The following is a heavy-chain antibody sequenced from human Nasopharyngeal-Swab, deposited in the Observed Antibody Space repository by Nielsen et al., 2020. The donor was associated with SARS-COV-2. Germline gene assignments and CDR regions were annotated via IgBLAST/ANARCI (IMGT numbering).Heavy chain of an antibody. Sequence: GESLKISCAASGFTFSSYTMNWVRQAPGKGLVWVASTNAAGTYAHYADSVKGRFTISRENAKNSLYLQMNSLGAEDTAVYYCARGYEVAARDDWFDPWGQGTLVTVSS. CDR1: GFTFSSYT. CDR3: ARGYEVAARDDWFDP. J-gene: IGHJ5*02. D-gene: IGHD6-13*01. CDR2: TNAAGTYA. V-gene: IGHV3-21*01.